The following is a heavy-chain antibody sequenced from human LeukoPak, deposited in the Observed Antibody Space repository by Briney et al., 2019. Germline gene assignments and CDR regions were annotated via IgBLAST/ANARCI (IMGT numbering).Heavy chain of an antibody. CDR1: GGSISSYY. CDR3: ARSPYCSGGSCYSFDP. D-gene: IGHD2-15*01. V-gene: IGHV4-59*01. Sequence: SETLSLTWTVSGGSISSYYWSWIRQPPGKGLEWIGYIYYSGSTNYNPSLKSRVTISVDTSKNQFSLKLSSVTAADTAVYYCARSPYCSGGSCYSFDPWGQGTLVTVSS. CDR2: IYYSGST. J-gene: IGHJ5*02.